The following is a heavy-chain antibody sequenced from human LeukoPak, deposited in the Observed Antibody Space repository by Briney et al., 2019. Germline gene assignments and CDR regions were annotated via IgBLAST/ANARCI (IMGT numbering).Heavy chain of an antibody. CDR3: TTAITDYVWGSYRSNDY. D-gene: IGHD3-16*02. CDR2: IKSKTDGGTT. Sequence: GGSLRLSCAASGFTFSNAWMNWVRQAPGKGLEWVGRIKSKTDGGTTDYAAPVKGRFTISRDDSKNTLCLQMNSLKTEDTAVYYCTTAITDYVWGSYRSNDYWGQGTLVTVSS. CDR1: GFTFSNAW. J-gene: IGHJ4*02. V-gene: IGHV3-15*07.